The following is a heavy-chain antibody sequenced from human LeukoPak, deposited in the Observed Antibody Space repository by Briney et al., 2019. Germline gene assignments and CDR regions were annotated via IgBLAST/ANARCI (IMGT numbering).Heavy chain of an antibody. D-gene: IGHD6-25*01. CDR1: GYSFTSYW. J-gene: IGHJ3*02. Sequence: GSLKISCETSGYSFTSYWIGWVRQMPGKGLEWMGIIYPGDFDTRYSPSFQGQVTISADKSISTAYMQWISLEASDTAMYYCARFQGGNNRCYFDIWGQGTLVIVSP. CDR2: IYPGDFDT. V-gene: IGHV5-51*01. CDR3: ARFQGGNNRCYFDI.